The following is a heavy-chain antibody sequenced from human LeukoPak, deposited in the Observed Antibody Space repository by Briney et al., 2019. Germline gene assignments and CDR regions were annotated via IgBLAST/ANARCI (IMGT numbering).Heavy chain of an antibody. J-gene: IGHJ6*03. CDR2: IYHSGST. CDR3: ARLDYDFWSGLYYMDV. D-gene: IGHD3-3*01. CDR1: GYPISSGYY. Sequence: PSETLSLTCAVSGYPISSGYYWGWIRQPPGKGLEWIGSIYHSGSTYYNPSLKSRVTISVDTSKNQFSLKLSSVTAADTAVYYCARLDYDFWSGLYYMDVWGKGTTVTVSS. V-gene: IGHV4-38-2*01.